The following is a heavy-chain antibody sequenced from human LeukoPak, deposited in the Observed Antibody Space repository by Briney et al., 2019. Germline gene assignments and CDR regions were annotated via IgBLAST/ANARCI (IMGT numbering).Heavy chain of an antibody. J-gene: IGHJ5*02. CDR2: ISSSSSYI. Sequence: GGSLRLSCAASGFTFSSYSMNWVRQAPGKGLEWVSSISSSSSYIYYADSVKGRFTISRDNAKNSLYLQMNSLRAEDTAVYYCARDSETRWLVSPSDWFDPWGQGTLVTVSS. D-gene: IGHD6-19*01. CDR3: ARDSETRWLVSPSDWFDP. V-gene: IGHV3-21*01. CDR1: GFTFSSYS.